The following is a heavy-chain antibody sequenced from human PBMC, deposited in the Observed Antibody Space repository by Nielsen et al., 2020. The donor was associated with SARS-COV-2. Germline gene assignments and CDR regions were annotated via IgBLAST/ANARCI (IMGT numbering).Heavy chain of an antibody. D-gene: IGHD7-27*01. V-gene: IGHV3-66*01. Sequence: GESLKISCGASGFTISSTFMSWVRQAAGKGLDWVSVIYTDGSTSHADSVKGRFTISRHNSKKTLYLQMNSTRAEDTAVYYCARDNWGRMDVWGQGTTVTVSS. CDR2: IYTDGST. CDR3: ARDNWGRMDV. J-gene: IGHJ6*02. CDR1: GFTISSTF.